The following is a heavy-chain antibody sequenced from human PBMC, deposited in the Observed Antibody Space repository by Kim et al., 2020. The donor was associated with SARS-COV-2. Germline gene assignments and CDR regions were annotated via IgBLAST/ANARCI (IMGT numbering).Heavy chain of an antibody. D-gene: IGHD6-13*01. Sequence: ASVKVSCKTSGYRFTNNKMHWVRQAPGQGLEWMGRITPIDGLPVYAQHLQDRLTVTRDTSTSTVYMELSSLRSDDTAVYYCARDNSGWACVIWGQGTMVPVSS. V-gene: IGHV1-46*04. CDR2: ITPIDGLP. J-gene: IGHJ3*02. CDR3: ARDNSGWACVI. CDR1: GYRFTNNK.